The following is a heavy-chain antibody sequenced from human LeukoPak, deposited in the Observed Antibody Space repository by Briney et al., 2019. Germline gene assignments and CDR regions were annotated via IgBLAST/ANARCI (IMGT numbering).Heavy chain of an antibody. CDR1: GGSFSGYY. Sequence: SETLSLTCAVYGGSFSGYYWSWIRQPPGKGLEWIGEINHSGSTNYNPSLKSRVTISVDTSKNQFSLKLSSVTAVDTAVYYCARGSWRASLSRRSGYDPVGFDYWGQGTLVTVSS. CDR3: ARGSWRASLSRRSGYDPVGFDY. CDR2: INHSGST. J-gene: IGHJ4*02. D-gene: IGHD5-12*01. V-gene: IGHV4-34*01.